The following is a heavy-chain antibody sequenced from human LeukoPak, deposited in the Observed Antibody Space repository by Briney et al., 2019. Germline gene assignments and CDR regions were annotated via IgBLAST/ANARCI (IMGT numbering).Heavy chain of an antibody. V-gene: IGHV1-24*01. Sequence: ASVKVSCKVSGYTLTELSMHWVRQAPGKELEWMGGFDPEDGETIYAQKFQGRVTMTEDTSTDTAYMELSSLRSEDTAVYYCARDLTAAGHGPFDYWGQGTLVTVSS. CDR3: ARDLTAAGHGPFDY. D-gene: IGHD6-13*01. J-gene: IGHJ4*02. CDR1: GYTLTELS. CDR2: FDPEDGET.